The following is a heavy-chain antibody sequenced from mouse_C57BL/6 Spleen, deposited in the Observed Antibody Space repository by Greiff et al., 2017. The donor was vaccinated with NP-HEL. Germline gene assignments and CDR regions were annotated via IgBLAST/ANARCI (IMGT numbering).Heavy chain of an antibody. J-gene: IGHJ1*03. D-gene: IGHD1-1*01. Sequence: DVMLVESGAGLVKPGGSLKLSCAASGFTFSSYTMSWVRQTPEKRLEWVATISGGGGNTYYPDSVKGRFTISRDNAKNTLYLQMSSLRSEDTALYYCARQCYGSSPDWYFDVWGTGTTVTVSS. CDR2: ISGGGGNT. CDR3: ARQCYGSSPDWYFDV. CDR1: GFTFSSYT. V-gene: IGHV5-9*01.